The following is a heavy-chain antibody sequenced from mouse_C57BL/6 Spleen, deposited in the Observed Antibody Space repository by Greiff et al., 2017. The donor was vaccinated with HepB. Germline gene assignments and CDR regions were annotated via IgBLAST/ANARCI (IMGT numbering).Heavy chain of an antibody. D-gene: IGHD1-1*01. CDR2: ISDGGSYT. CDR3: ARHLGYGSSYYYAMDY. CDR1: GFTFSSYA. Sequence: EVQGVESGGGLVKPGGSLKLSCAASGFTFSSYAMSWVRQTPEKRLEWVATISDGGSYTYYPNNVKGRFTISRDNAKNNLYLQMSHLKSEDTAMYYCARHLGYGSSYYYAMDYWGQGTSVTVSS. V-gene: IGHV5-4*01. J-gene: IGHJ4*01.